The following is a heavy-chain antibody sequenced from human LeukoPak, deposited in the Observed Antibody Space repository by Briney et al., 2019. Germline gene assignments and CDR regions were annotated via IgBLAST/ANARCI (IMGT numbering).Heavy chain of an antibody. CDR3: ARDVVTVVPRGYFDY. V-gene: IGHV3-33*08. CDR2: IWYDGSNK. CDR1: GFTFSSYG. J-gene: IGHJ4*02. D-gene: IGHD4-23*01. Sequence: PGGSLRLSCAASGFTFSSYGMHWVRQAPGKGLEWVAVIWYDGSNKYYADSVKGRFTISRDNSKNTLYLQMNSLRAEDTAVYYCARDVVTVVPRGYFDYWGQGTLVTVSS.